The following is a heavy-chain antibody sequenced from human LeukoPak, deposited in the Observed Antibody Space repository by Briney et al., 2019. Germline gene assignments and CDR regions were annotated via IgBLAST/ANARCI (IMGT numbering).Heavy chain of an antibody. CDR1: GGSISSGRYY. D-gene: IGHD3-22*01. Sequence: SQTLPLTCTVSGGSISSGRYYWCWIRQPAGKGLEWIGRMYTCGKTNYNPPLKSRVTISVDTSKNQFSLKLSSVTAADTAVYYCARDGDSSSSLFDIWGQGTTVIVSS. CDR2: MYTCGKT. J-gene: IGHJ3*02. CDR3: ARDGDSSSSLFDI. V-gene: IGHV4-61*02.